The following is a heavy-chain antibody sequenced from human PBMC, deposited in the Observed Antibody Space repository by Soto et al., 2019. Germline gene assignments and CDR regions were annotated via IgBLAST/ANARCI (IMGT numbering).Heavy chain of an antibody. V-gene: IGHV3-21*01. CDR3: ARGPYNDFWSGYYDGNFDY. CDR1: GFTFSSYS. Sequence: GGSLRLSCAASGFTFSSYSMNWVRQAPGKGLEWVSSISSSSSYIYYADSLKGRFTISRDNANNSLYLQMNSLRAEDTAVYYCARGPYNDFWSGYYDGNFDYWGRGTLVTVSS. J-gene: IGHJ4*02. CDR2: ISSSSSYI. D-gene: IGHD3-3*01.